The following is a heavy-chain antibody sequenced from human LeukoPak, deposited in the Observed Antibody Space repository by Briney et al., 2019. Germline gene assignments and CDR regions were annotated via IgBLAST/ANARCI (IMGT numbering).Heavy chain of an antibody. D-gene: IGHD5-12*01. CDR1: GGSISTYY. V-gene: IGHV4-59*01. Sequence: SETLSLTCTVSGGSISTYYWSWIRQPPGGGLEWIGYIYYSGSTNYNPSLKRRVTISLDTSKSQFSLKLRSVTAADTAVYYCARSGLDSRYYFGMDVWGQGTTVTVSS. CDR3: ARSGLDSRYYFGMDV. J-gene: IGHJ6*02. CDR2: IYYSGST.